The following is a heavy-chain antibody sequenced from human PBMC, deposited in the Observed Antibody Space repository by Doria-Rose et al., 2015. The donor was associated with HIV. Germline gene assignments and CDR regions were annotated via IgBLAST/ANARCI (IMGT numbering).Heavy chain of an antibody. Sequence: QVTLKESGPVLVKPTETLTLTCTVSGVSLSSPGMGVNWIRQPPGKALEWLANIFSDDERSYKTSLKTRLTISMDTSKSQVVLTMTDMDPVDTATYYCARIKSSRWYHKYYFDFWGQGTLVIVSA. CDR3: ARIKSSRWYHKYYFDF. J-gene: IGHJ4*02. V-gene: IGHV2-26*01. D-gene: IGHD6-13*01. CDR1: GVSLSSPGMG. CDR2: IFSDDER.